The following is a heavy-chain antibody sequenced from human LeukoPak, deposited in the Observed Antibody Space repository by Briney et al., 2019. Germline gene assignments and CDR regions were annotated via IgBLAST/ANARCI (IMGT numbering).Heavy chain of an antibody. V-gene: IGHV3-72*01. CDR1: GFTFSDAY. D-gene: IGHD4-17*01. J-gene: IGHJ4*02. Sequence: GGSLRLSCAASGFTFSDAYMDWVRQAPGKGQQWVGRIRNKPHSYTTDYAASVKGRFTISRDDSKNSLFLQMNSLKTEDTAVYYCTRVRHGDYFDPWGLGTLVTVSS. CDR2: IRNKPHSYTT. CDR3: TRVRHGDYFDP.